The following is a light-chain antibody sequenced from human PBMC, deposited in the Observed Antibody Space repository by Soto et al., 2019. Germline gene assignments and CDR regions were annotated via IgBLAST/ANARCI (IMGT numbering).Light chain of an antibody. CDR2: DAS. J-gene: IGKJ4*01. Sequence: DIQMTQSPSTLSASIGDRVTITCRASQNISRWLAWYQQKPGKAPKLLMYDASSLQSGVPSRFSGSGSGTEFTLTISRLEPEDFAVYYCQQYGSSPLTFGGGTKVEIK. CDR3: QQYGSSPLT. V-gene: IGKV1-5*01. CDR1: QNISRW.